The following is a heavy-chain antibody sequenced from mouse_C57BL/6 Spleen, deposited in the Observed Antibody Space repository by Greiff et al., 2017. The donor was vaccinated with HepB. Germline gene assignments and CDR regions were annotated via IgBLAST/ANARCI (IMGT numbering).Heavy chain of an antibody. J-gene: IGHJ4*01. D-gene: IGHD3-2*01. CDR2: IWTGGGT. V-gene: IGHV2-9-1*01. CDR3: ARRGETALYYAMDY. Sequence: VQGVESGPGLVAPSQSLSITCTVSGFSLTSYAISWVRQPPGKGLEWLGVIWTGGGTNYNSALKSRLSISKDNSKSQVFLKMNSLQTDDTARYYCARRGETALYYAMDYWGQGTSVTVSS. CDR1: GFSLTSYA.